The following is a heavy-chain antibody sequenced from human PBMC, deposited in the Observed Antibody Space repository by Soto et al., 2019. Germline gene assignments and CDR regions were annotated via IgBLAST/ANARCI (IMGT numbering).Heavy chain of an antibody. CDR1: GGSISSGDYY. V-gene: IGHV4-30-4*01. CDR3: ARFRRYCSGGSCYPDVLDY. J-gene: IGHJ4*02. Sequence: SETLSLTCTVSGGSISSGDYYWSWIRQPPGKGLEWIGYIYYSGSTYYNPSLKSRVTISVDTSKNQFSLKLSSVTAADTAVYYCARFRRYCSGGSCYPDVLDYWGPGTLVTVSS. CDR2: IYYSGST. D-gene: IGHD2-15*01.